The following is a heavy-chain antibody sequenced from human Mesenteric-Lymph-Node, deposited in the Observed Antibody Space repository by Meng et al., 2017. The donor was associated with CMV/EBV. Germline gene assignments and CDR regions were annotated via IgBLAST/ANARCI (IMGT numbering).Heavy chain of an antibody. Sequence: SETLSLTCTVSGGSISSSSYYWGWIRQPPGKGLEWIGSIYYSGSTYYNPSLKSRVTISVDTSKNQFSLKLSSVTAADTAVYYCGRFWSGYLPDYWGQGTLVTVSS. CDR2: IYYSGST. J-gene: IGHJ4*02. V-gene: IGHV4-39*07. CDR3: GRFWSGYLPDY. CDR1: GGSISSSSYY. D-gene: IGHD3-3*01.